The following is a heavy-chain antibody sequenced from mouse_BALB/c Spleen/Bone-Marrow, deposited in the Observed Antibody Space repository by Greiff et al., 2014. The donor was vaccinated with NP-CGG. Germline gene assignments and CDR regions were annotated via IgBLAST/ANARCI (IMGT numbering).Heavy chain of an antibody. CDR2: IDRANGNT. Sequence: VQLQQSGAELVKPGASVKFSCTASGFTIKDTYVHWVKQWPEQGLEWMGRIDRANGNTKYDPKFQGKTTIKADTSSNTAFLQLSSLTSEDTAVYYCGSYRYGWYFDVWGAGTTVTVSS. J-gene: IGHJ1*01. CDR3: GSYRYGWYFDV. D-gene: IGHD2-14*01. CDR1: GFTIKDTY. V-gene: IGHV14-3*02.